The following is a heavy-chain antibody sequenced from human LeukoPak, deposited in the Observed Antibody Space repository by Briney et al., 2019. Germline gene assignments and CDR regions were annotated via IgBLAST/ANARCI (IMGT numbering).Heavy chain of an antibody. V-gene: IGHV3-43*01. Sequence: PGGSLRLSCAASGFTFDDYTMYWVRQAPGKGLEWVSLISWDGGSTYYADSVKGRFTISRDNSKNSLYLQMNSLRTEDTALYYCAKGQWELRSPDYWGQGTLVTVSS. CDR3: AKGQWELRSPDY. J-gene: IGHJ4*02. D-gene: IGHD1-26*01. CDR1: GFTFDDYT. CDR2: ISWDGGST.